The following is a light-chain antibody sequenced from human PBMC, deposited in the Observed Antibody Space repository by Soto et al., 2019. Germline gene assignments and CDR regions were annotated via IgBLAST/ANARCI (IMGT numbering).Light chain of an antibody. CDR2: EVS. CDR3: SSYTSSSTPYYV. V-gene: IGLV2-14*01. Sequence: QSALTQPASVSGSPGPSITISCTGTSSDVGGYNYVSWYQQHPGKAPKLMIYEVSNRPSGVSNRFSGSKSGNTASLTISGLQAEDEAVYYCSSYTSSSTPYYVFGTGTKLTVL. CDR1: SSDVGGYNY. J-gene: IGLJ1*01.